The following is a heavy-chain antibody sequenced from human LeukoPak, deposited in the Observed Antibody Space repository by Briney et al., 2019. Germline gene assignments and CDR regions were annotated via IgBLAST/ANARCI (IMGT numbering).Heavy chain of an antibody. CDR2: IYQSGSA. CDR3: ARHEGYCSSNSCYRGWFDP. V-gene: IGHV4-38-2*01. J-gene: IGHJ5*02. CDR1: GYSISSGYY. Sequence: SETPSLTCAVSGYSISSGYYWGWIRQPPGKGLEWIGSIYQSGSAYYNPSLKSRLTISVDTSKNQFSLKLRSVTAADTAVYYCARHEGYCSSNSCYRGWFDPWGQGTLVIVSS. D-gene: IGHD2-2*01.